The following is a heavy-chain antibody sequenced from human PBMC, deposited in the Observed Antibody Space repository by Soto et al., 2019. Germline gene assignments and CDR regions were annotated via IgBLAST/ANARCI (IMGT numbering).Heavy chain of an antibody. D-gene: IGHD1-20*01. V-gene: IGHV1-8*02. Sequence: QVQLVQSGAEVEKPGASVRISYQASGYNFNTYDINWVRQAPGQGLEWMGWVSPSTGNTLYAQKFQGRVTMTRDTSASTAHMELNSLTSVDTAVYYCARGITQGFDFWGQGTPVTVSS. CDR2: VSPSTGNT. CDR1: GYNFNTYD. J-gene: IGHJ4*02. CDR3: ARGITQGFDF.